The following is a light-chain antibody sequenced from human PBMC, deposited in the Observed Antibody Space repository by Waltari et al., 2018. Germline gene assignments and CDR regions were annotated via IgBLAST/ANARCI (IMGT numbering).Light chain of an antibody. Sequence: EIVLTQSPGTLSLSPGERATISCRASQSVSSSYLAWYQQKPGQAPRLLIYGASSRATGIPDRFSGSGSGTDFTLTISRLEPEDFAVYYCQQYGSRFTFGPGTKVDIK. V-gene: IGKV3-20*01. CDR1: QSVSSSY. J-gene: IGKJ3*01. CDR3: QQYGSRFT. CDR2: GAS.